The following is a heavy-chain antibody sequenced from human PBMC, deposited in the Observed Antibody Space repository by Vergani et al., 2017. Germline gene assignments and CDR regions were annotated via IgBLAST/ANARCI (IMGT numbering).Heavy chain of an antibody. Sequence: EVQLVESGGGLVQPGGYLRLSCAACGFSFSSSWTSWVRMDLGKVLEWVANIKQEGSEKYYVDSVKGRFTISRDNAKNSLYLQMNSLRAEDTAVYYCARDPAAPVTIFGVVIPYGMDVWGQGTTVTVSS. CDR3: ARDPAAPVTIFGVVIPYGMDV. J-gene: IGHJ6*02. D-gene: IGHD3-3*01. V-gene: IGHV3-7*03. CDR1: GFSFSSSW. CDR2: IKQEGSEK.